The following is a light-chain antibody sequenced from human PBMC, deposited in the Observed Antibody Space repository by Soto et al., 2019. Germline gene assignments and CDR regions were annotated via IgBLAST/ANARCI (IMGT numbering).Light chain of an antibody. CDR1: ENIGST. CDR3: QQYFNWPRT. J-gene: IGKJ1*01. Sequence: EIVMTQSPASVSVSPGETVTLSCRASENIGSTLGWYQQKPGQAPRLVIYGGVARATDVPGRFSGSGSGTDYTLTISSLQSEDFAVYYCQQYFNWPRTFGQGTKVDIK. V-gene: IGKV3-15*01. CDR2: GGV.